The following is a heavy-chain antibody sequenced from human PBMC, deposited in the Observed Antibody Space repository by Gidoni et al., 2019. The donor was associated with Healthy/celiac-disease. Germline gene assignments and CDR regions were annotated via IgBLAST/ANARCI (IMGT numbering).Heavy chain of an antibody. Sequence: EVQLVESGGGLVQPGRSLRLSCAAYGFTFDDYAMHWVRQAPGKGLEWVSGISWNSGSIGYADSVKGRFTISRDNAKNSLYLQMNSLRAEDTALYYCAKASGYSYGSGWFDPWGQGTLVTVSS. V-gene: IGHV3-9*01. J-gene: IGHJ5*02. CDR1: GFTFDDYA. CDR3: AKASGYSYGSGWFDP. D-gene: IGHD5-18*01. CDR2: ISWNSGSI.